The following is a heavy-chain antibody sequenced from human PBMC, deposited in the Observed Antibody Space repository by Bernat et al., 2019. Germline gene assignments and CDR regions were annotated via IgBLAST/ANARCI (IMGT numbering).Heavy chain of an antibody. CDR1: GGSISSGGYY. CDR2: IYYSGST. CDR3: ARGSITIFGVVMPIDY. J-gene: IGHJ4*02. D-gene: IGHD3-3*01. V-gene: IGHV4-31*03. Sequence: QVQLQESGPGLVKPSQTLSLTCTVSGGSISSGGYYWSWIRQHPGKGLEWIGYIYYSGSTYYNPSLKSRVTISVGTSKNQFSLKLSSVTAADTAVYYCARGSITIFGVVMPIDYWGQGTLVTVSS.